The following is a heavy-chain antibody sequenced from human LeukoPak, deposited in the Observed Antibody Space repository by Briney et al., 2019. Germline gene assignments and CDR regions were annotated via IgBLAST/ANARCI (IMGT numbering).Heavy chain of an antibody. CDR3: ARDYYDSSGYSPFDP. D-gene: IGHD3-22*01. J-gene: IGHJ5*02. Sequence: ASVKVSCKASGYTFTSYAMHWVRQAPGQRLEWMGWINAGNGNTKYSQKFQGRVTITRDTSASTAHMELSSLRSEDTAVYYCARDYYDSSGYSPFDPWGQGTLVTVSS. V-gene: IGHV1-3*01. CDR2: INAGNGNT. CDR1: GYTFTSYA.